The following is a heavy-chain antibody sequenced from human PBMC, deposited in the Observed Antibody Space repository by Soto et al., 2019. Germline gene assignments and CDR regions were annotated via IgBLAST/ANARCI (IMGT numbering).Heavy chain of an antibody. Sequence: EVQLLESGGGLVQPGGSLRLSCAASGFTFTNYAMNWVRQIPGKRLEWVSSVSRSGGSTYYADSMKVRSTISRDNSRGTVDLHMNSLTAEDTAVYYCAKDGNTASSGRPSYLDYWGQGILVTVSS. D-gene: IGHD6-6*01. J-gene: IGHJ4*02. CDR1: GFTFTNYA. V-gene: IGHV3-23*01. CDR3: AKDGNTASSGRPSYLDY. CDR2: VSRSGGST.